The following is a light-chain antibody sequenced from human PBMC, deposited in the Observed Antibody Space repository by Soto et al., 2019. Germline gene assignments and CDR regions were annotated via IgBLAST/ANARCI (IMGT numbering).Light chain of an antibody. CDR2: EVS. CDR1: SSDIGTYNY. Sequence: QSALTQPASVSGSPGQSITISCTGTSSDIGTYNYVSWYQQHPGKAPKLMLYEVSNRPSGVSNRFFGSKSGNTASLTISGLQAEYEADYFCNSYTSSSTLYVFGTGTKLTVL. CDR3: NSYTSSSTLYV. V-gene: IGLV2-14*01. J-gene: IGLJ1*01.